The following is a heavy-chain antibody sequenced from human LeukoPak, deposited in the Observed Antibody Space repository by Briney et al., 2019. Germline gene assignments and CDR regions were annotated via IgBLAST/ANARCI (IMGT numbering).Heavy chain of an antibody. CDR1: GFTFSSYG. D-gene: IGHD1-20*01. J-gene: IGHJ4*02. CDR3: AKEKVNWNDGDYFDY. Sequence: QPGGSLRLSCAASGFTFSSYGMHWVRQAPGKGLEWVAVISYDGSNKYYADSVKGRFTISRDNSKNTLYLQMNSLRAEDTAVYYCAKEKVNWNDGDYFDYWGQGTLVTVSS. V-gene: IGHV3-30*18. CDR2: ISYDGSNK.